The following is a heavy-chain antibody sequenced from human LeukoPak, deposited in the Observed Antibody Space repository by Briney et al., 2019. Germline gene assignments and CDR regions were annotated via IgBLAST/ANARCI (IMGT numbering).Heavy chain of an antibody. J-gene: IGHJ4*02. CDR2: IYYSGST. V-gene: IGHV4-59*08. CDR3: ARQTPIFLWFGEQTQYYFHY. CDR1: GGSISSYY. D-gene: IGHD3-10*01. Sequence: SETLSLTCTVSGGSISSYYWSWIRQPPGKGLEWIGYIYYSGSTNYNPPLKSRLTISVDTSKNQFSLKLSSVTAADTAVYYCARQTPIFLWFGEQTQYYFHYWGQGTLVTVSS.